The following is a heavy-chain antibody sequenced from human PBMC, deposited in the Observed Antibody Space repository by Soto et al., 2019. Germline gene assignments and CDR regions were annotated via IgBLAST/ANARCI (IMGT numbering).Heavy chain of an antibody. V-gene: IGHV3-21*01. CDR1: GFTFSSYS. D-gene: IGHD6-19*01. CDR3: ARDSPIAVAGTP. Sequence: EVQLVESGGGLVKPGGSLRLSCAASGFTFSSYSMNWVRQAPGKGLEWVSSISSSSSYIYYADSVKGRFTISRDNAKKSLYLQMNSLRAEYTAVYYCARDSPIAVAGTPWGQGTMVTVSS. J-gene: IGHJ3*01. CDR2: ISSSSSYI.